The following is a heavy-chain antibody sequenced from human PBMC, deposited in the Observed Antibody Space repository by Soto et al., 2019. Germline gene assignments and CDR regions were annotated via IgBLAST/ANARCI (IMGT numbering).Heavy chain of an antibody. CDR3: AKDINYYGSGRRSYYYYYGMDV. D-gene: IGHD3-10*01. V-gene: IGHV3-43*01. CDR2: ISWDGGST. Sequence: GGSLRLSCAASGFTFDDYTMLWVRQAPWKGLEWVSLISWDGGSTYYADSVKGRFTISRDNSKNSLYLQMNSLRTEDTALYYCAKDINYYGSGRRSYYYYYGMDVWGQGTTVTVSS. J-gene: IGHJ6*01. CDR1: GFTFDDYT.